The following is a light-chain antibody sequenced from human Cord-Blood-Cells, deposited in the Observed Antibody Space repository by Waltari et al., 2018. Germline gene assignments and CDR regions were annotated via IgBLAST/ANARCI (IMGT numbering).Light chain of an antibody. J-gene: IGLJ3*02. V-gene: IGLV1-47*01. CDR3: AAWDDSLRGV. CDR2: RNN. Sequence: QSVLTQPPSASGTPGQRVTISCSGRSSHIGSNYVYRYQQLPGTVPKLLIYRNNQRPSGVPVRFSGSKSGTSASLAISGLRSEDEADYYCAAWDDSLRGVFGGGTKLTVL. CDR1: SSHIGSNY.